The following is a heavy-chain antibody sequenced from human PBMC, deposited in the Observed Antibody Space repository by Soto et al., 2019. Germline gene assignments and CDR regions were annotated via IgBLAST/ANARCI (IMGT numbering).Heavy chain of an antibody. CDR2: ISYDGSNK. CDR1: GFTFSSYG. V-gene: IGHV3-30*18. J-gene: IGHJ6*02. CDR3: AKDLSCSGGSCYSFFDYYYGMDV. D-gene: IGHD2-15*01. Sequence: GGSLRLSCAASGFTFSSYGMHWVRQAPGKGLEWVAVISYDGSNKYYADSVKGRFTISRDNSKNTLYLQMNSLRAEDTAVYYCAKDLSCSGGSCYSFFDYYYGMDVWGQGTTVTVSS.